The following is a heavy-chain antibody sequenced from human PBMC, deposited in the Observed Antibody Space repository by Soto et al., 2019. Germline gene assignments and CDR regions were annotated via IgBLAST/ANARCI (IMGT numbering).Heavy chain of an antibody. CDR3: ARDPGRYFDWLLPQYYYYYGMDV. CDR2: IIPIFGTA. CDR1: GGTFSSYA. Sequence: SVKVSCKASGGTFSSYAISWVRQAPGQGLEWMGGIIPIFGTANYAQKFQGRVTITADESTSTAYMELSSLRSEDTAVYYCARDPGRYFDWLLPQYYYYYGMDVWGQGTTVTV. V-gene: IGHV1-69*13. D-gene: IGHD3-9*01. J-gene: IGHJ6*02.